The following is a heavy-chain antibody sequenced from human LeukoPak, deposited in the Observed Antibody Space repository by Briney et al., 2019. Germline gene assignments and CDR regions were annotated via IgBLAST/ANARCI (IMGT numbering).Heavy chain of an antibody. Sequence: PGGSLRLSCAASGFTFSSHAMSWVRQAPGKGLEWVSAISGSGGSTYYADSVKGRFTISRDNSKNTLYLQMNSLRAEDTAVYYCAKDTRYSGSYYFVFDYWGQGTLVTVSS. CDR2: ISGSGGST. J-gene: IGHJ4*02. CDR1: GFTFSSHA. D-gene: IGHD1-26*01. V-gene: IGHV3-23*01. CDR3: AKDTRYSGSYYFVFDY.